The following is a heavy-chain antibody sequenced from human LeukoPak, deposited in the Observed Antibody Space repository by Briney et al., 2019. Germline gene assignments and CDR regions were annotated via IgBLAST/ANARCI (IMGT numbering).Heavy chain of an antibody. D-gene: IGHD1-26*01. Sequence: GESLKISCKGLGYSFSSSWIGWVRQMPGKGLEWMGIIYPGDSDTRYSPSFQGQVTISADKSISTAYLQWSSLKASDTAMYYCARFSVGGTYYPNYWGQGTLVSVSS. CDR2: IYPGDSDT. CDR3: ARFSVGGTYYPNY. CDR1: GYSFSSSW. J-gene: IGHJ4*02. V-gene: IGHV5-51*01.